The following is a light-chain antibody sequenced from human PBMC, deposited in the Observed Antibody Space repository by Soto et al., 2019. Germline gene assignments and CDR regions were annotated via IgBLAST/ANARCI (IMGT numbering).Light chain of an antibody. Sequence: DIQMTQSPSTLSASVGDRVTITCRASQTINYWLAWYQQKPGKAPKLLIYKASDLENGVPSRFSGSRSGTEFTLTINSLQPDDFATYYCQQYNTYPLTFGGGTKVEIK. CDR3: QQYNTYPLT. CDR1: QTINYW. CDR2: KAS. V-gene: IGKV1-5*03. J-gene: IGKJ4*01.